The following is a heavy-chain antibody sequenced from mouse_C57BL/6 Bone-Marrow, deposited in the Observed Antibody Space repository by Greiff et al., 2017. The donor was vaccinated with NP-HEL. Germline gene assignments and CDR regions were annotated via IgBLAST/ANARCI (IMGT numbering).Heavy chain of an antibody. CDR2: IDPANGNT. Sequence: EVQLQESGAELARPGASVKMSCKASGYTFTSYTMHWVKQRPEQGLEWIGRIDPANGNTKYAPKFQGKATITADTSSNTAYLQLSSLTSEDTAIYYCARRTMITRYFDVWGTGTTVTVSS. CDR3: ARRTMITRYFDV. D-gene: IGHD2-4*01. V-gene: IGHV14-3*01. J-gene: IGHJ1*03. CDR1: GYTFTSYT.